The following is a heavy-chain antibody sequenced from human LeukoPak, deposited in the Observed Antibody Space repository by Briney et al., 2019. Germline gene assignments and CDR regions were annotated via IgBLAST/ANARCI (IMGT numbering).Heavy chain of an antibody. Sequence: SETQSLTCIVSGGSISSGDYYWSWIRQPPGKGLEWIGYIYYSGSTYYNPSLKSRVTISVDTPKNQFSLKLSSVTAADTAVYYCARRRYANLTGYEYYFDYWGQGTLVTVSS. CDR1: GGSISSGDYY. V-gene: IGHV4-30-4*01. CDR3: ARRRYANLTGYEYYFDY. D-gene: IGHD3-9*01. CDR2: IYYSGST. J-gene: IGHJ4*02.